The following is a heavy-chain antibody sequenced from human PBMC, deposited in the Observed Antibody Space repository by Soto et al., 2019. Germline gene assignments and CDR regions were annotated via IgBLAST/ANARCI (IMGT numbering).Heavy chain of an antibody. V-gene: IGHV4-4*02. J-gene: IGHJ5*02. CDR3: ARGTLGVARWGPGWFDP. D-gene: IGHD3-3*01. CDR2: IYHSGST. CDR1: SGSISSSNW. Sequence: PSETLSLTCAVSSGSISSSNWWRWVRQPPGKGLEWIGEIYHSGSTNYNPSLKSRVTISVDKSKNQFSLKLSSVTAADTAVYYCARGTLGVARWGPGWFDPWGQGTLVTVS.